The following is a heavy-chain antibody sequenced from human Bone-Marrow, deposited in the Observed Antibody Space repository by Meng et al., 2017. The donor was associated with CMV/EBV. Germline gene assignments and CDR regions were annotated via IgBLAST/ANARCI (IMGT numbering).Heavy chain of an antibody. Sequence: SETLSLTCTVSGGSISSSSYYWGWIRQPPGKGLEWIGSIYYSGSTYYNPSLKSRVTISVDTSKNQFSLKLSSVTAADTAVYYCARSPEIAAQDAFDIWGHGTMVTVS. CDR2: IYYSGST. D-gene: IGHD6-6*01. J-gene: IGHJ3*02. V-gene: IGHV4-39*07. CDR1: GGSISSSSYY. CDR3: ARSPEIAAQDAFDI.